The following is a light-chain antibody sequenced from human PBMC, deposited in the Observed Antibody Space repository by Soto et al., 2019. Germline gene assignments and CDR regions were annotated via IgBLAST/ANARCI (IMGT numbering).Light chain of an antibody. CDR1: QSINSW. Sequence: DIQMTQSPSTLSASVGDRVTITCRASQSINSWVAWFQQKPGKAPKVLIYDASILESGVPSRFSGSGSGTEFTLTIDSLQPDDVATYYCQRYNAFSQTFGQGTKVEI. CDR3: QRYNAFSQT. J-gene: IGKJ1*01. V-gene: IGKV1-5*01. CDR2: DAS.